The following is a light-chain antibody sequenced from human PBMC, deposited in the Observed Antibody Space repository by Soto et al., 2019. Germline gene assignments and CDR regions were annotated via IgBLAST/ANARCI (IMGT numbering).Light chain of an antibody. CDR2: DVS. V-gene: IGKV1-39*01. CDR3: QQSYSTPPIT. J-gene: IGKJ5*01. CDR1: QNIERW. Sequence: DIQMTQSPSTLSASVGDRVTITCRASQNIERWLAWYQQKPGKAPKLLLYDVSSLESGVPSRFSGSGSGTDFTLTISSLQPEDFATYYCQQSYSTPPITFGQGTRLEIK.